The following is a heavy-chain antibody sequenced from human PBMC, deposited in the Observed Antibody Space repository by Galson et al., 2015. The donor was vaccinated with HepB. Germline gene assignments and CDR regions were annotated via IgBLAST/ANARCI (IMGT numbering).Heavy chain of an antibody. CDR3: ARDQGLLRFGEAMDV. J-gene: IGHJ6*03. CDR1: GFTFSMYA. D-gene: IGHD3-10*01. CDR2: ISYDGSNK. Sequence: SLRLSCAASGFTFSMYAMYWVRQAPGKGLEWVAGISYDGSNKDYADSVKGRFIMSRDNSKNTLYVQMNSLRPEDTAVNYCARDQGLLRFGEAMDVWGRGTTVTVSS. V-gene: IGHV3-30-3*01.